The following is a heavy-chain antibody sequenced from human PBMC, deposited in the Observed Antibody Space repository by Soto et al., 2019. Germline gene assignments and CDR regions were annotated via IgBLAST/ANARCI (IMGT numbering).Heavy chain of an antibody. Sequence: EVQLVESGGVVVQPGGSLRLSCAASGFTFDEYSMHWVRQAPGKGLEWVSLISWDGGSTYYADSVKGRFTISRDNSKNSLYLQMNSLRTEDTALYYCAKDIVVGATPYYYYGMDVWGQGTTVTVSS. CDR2: ISWDGGST. CDR3: AKDIVVGATPYYYYGMDV. V-gene: IGHV3-43*01. D-gene: IGHD1-26*01. CDR1: GFTFDEYS. J-gene: IGHJ6*02.